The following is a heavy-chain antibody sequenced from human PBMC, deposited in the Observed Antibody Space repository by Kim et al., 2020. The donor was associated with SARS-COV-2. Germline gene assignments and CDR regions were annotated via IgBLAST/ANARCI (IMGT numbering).Heavy chain of an antibody. Sequence: GGSLRLSCTASGFSFSDYYMSWIRQAPGKGLEWVSYISSSSVTTYYADSVKRRFTISRDNAKNSLYLQMNSLRAEDTGVYYCARGGVVRGVTSDYWGQGALVPVSS. CDR2: ISSSSVTT. J-gene: IGHJ4*02. D-gene: IGHD3-10*01. V-gene: IGHV3-11*04. CDR1: GFSFSDYY. CDR3: ARGGVVRGVTSDY.